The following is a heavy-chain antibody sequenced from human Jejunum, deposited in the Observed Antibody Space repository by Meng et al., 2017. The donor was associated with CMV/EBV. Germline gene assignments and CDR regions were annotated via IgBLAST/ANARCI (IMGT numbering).Heavy chain of an antibody. CDR2: LWYDGSRK. V-gene: IGHV3-33*01. CDR1: GFTLKSEG. D-gene: IGHD3-22*01. Sequence: GFTLKSEGIHWVRQLPGKGLEWVAVLWYDGSRKYFAGSVQGRFSISRDDSKNTVYLQMNSLRAEDTAVYYCARDNDGSSHYSQFDYWGQGTLVTVSS. J-gene: IGHJ4*02. CDR3: ARDNDGSSHYSQFDY.